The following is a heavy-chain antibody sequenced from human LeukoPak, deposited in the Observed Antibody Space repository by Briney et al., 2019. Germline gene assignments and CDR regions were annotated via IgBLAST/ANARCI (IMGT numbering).Heavy chain of an antibody. D-gene: IGHD3-3*01. Sequence: SETLSLTCAVYGGSFSGYYWSWIRQPPGKGLEWIGEINHSGSTNYNPSLKSRVTISVDTSKNQFSLKLSYVPAADTAVYYCARARITIFGVVIGFDYWGQGTLVTVSS. CDR1: GGSFSGYY. J-gene: IGHJ4*02. CDR3: ARARITIFGVVIGFDY. V-gene: IGHV4-34*01. CDR2: INHSGST.